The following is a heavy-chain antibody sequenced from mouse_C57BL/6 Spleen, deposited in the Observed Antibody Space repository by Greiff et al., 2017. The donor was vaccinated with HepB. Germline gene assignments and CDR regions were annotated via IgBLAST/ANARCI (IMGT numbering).Heavy chain of an antibody. CDR2: IDPSDSYT. V-gene: IGHV1-69*01. Sequence: QVQLQQPGAELVMPGASVKLSCKASGYTFTSYWMHWVKQRPGQGLEWIGEIDPSDSYTNYNQKFKGKSTLTVDKSSSTAYMQLSSLTSEDSAVYYCARRELGRGYFDYWGQGTTLTVSS. D-gene: IGHD4-1*01. CDR1: GYTFTSYW. J-gene: IGHJ2*01. CDR3: ARRELGRGYFDY.